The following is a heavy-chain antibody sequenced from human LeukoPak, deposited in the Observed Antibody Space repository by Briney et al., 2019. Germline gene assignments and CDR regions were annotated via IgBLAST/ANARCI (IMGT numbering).Heavy chain of an antibody. J-gene: IGHJ4*02. CDR2: ISYDGNNK. V-gene: IGHV3-30-3*01. Sequence: PGGSLRLSCAASGFTFSSYAMHWVRQAPGKGLEWVAIISYDGNNKYYADSVKGRFTISRDNSKNTLYLQMNSLRAEDTAVFYCAREYCSSTSCLPDYWGQGTLVTVSS. D-gene: IGHD2-2*01. CDR3: AREYCSSTSCLPDY. CDR1: GFTFSSYA.